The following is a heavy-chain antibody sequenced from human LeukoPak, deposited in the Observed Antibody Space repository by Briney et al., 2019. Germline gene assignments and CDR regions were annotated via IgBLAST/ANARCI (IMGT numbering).Heavy chain of an antibody. Sequence: PGGSLRLSCAASGFTFRGYDMHWVRQVTGKGLEWVSTIGTAGDTYYPGSVKGRFTISRENAKTSLYLQMNSLRAGDTAVYYCVRASSSWYYFDYWGQGTLVTVSS. J-gene: IGHJ4*02. CDR3: VRASSSWYYFDY. D-gene: IGHD6-13*01. V-gene: IGHV3-13*04. CDR1: GFTFRGYD. CDR2: IGTAGDT.